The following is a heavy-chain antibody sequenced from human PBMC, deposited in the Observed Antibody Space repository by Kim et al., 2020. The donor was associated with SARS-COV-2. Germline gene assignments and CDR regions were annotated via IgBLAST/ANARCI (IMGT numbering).Heavy chain of an antibody. CDR2: IWYDGSNK. Sequence: GGSLRLSCAASGFTFSSYGMHWVRQAPGKGLEWVAVIWYDGSNKYYADSVKGRFTISRDNSKNTLYLQMNSLRAEDTAVYYCAKDYYKDSSGGMDVWGPGPTLTVSS. CDR1: GFTFSSYG. V-gene: IGHV3-33*06. CDR3: AKDYYKDSSGGMDV. D-gene: IGHD3-22*01. J-gene: IGHJ6*02.